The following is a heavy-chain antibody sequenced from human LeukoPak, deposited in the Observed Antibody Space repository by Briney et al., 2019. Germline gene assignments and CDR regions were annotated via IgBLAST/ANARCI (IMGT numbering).Heavy chain of an antibody. Sequence: GESLEISLKGSGYSFTSYLIGWGPQVPGEGPEVVWIIYPGDSDTRYSPSFKGQVTISAEKSITTAYLQWSSLKASDTVMYYCARSYSGSYRAYYFDYWGQGTLVTVSS. CDR3: ARSYSGSYRAYYFDY. CDR1: GYSFTSYL. V-gene: IGHV5-51*01. J-gene: IGHJ4*02. CDR2: IYPGDSDT. D-gene: IGHD1-26*01.